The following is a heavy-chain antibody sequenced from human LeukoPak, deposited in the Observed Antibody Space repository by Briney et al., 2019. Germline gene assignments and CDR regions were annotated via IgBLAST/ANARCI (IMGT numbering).Heavy chain of an antibody. Sequence: PSETLSLTCSVSGGSVSNYYWSWIRQPPGKGLEWIGYVYYTGSTNYNPTLKSRVTMFEDKSKNQFSLRLYSVTVADTAVYYCARHFAYSSSSYFDYWGQGSLVTVSS. CDR1: GGSVSNYY. D-gene: IGHD6-6*01. CDR2: VYYTGST. CDR3: ARHFAYSSSSYFDY. J-gene: IGHJ4*02. V-gene: IGHV4-59*08.